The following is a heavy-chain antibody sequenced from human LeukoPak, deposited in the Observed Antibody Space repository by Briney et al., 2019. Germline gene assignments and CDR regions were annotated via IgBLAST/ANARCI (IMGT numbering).Heavy chain of an antibody. CDR3: ANLGEYDSSGSPFDI. CDR2: ISWNSGSI. D-gene: IGHD3-22*01. CDR1: GFTFDDYA. V-gene: IGHV3-9*01. Sequence: GRSLRLSCAASGFTFDDYAMHWVRQAPGKGLEWVSGISWNSGSIGYADSVKGRFTISRDNAKNSLYLQMNSLRAEDTALYYCANLGEYDSSGSPFDIWGQGTMVTVSS. J-gene: IGHJ3*02.